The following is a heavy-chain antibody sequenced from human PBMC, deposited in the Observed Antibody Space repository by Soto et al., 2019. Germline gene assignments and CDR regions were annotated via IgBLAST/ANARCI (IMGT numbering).Heavy chain of an antibody. J-gene: IGHJ4*02. Sequence: GGSLRLSCAASGFTFSSYAMSWVRQAPGKGLEWVSAISGSGGSTYYADSVKGRFTISRDNSKNTLYLKMNSLRAEDTAVYYCAKGPWDYDILTGRHFDYWGQGTLVTVSS. D-gene: IGHD3-9*01. CDR1: GFTFSSYA. CDR3: AKGPWDYDILTGRHFDY. V-gene: IGHV3-23*01. CDR2: ISGSGGST.